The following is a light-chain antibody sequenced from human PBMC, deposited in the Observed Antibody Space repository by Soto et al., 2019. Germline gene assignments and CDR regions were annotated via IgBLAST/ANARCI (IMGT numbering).Light chain of an antibody. V-gene: IGKV1-12*02. CDR2: VSS. CDR1: LTISTA. CDR3: QQVESYPST. J-gene: IGKJ4*01. Sequence: DIQMTRSPASLCASVGDRFTISCRASLTISTALAWYQQKPGEAPKLLIYVSSSLQSGVPSRFSGSGSGTDFTLTXXSLQPEDFATYFCQQVESYPSTFGGGTKVDIK.